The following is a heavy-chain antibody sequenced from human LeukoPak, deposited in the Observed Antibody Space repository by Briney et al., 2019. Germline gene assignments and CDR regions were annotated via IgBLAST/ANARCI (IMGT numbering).Heavy chain of an antibody. CDR1: GGSISSYY. V-gene: IGHV4-59*01. CDR3: ARGSGLLWYFDL. CDR2: IYYSGST. J-gene: IGHJ2*01. Sequence: SETLSLTCTVSGGSISSYYWCWIRQPPGKGLEWTGYIYYSGSTNYNPSLKSRVTISVDTSKNQFSLKLSSVTAADTAVYYCARGSGLLWYFDLWGRGTLVTVSS.